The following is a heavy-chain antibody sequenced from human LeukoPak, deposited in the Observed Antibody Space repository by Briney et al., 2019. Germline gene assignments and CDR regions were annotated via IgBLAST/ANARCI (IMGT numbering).Heavy chain of an antibody. Sequence: GASVKVSCKASGYTFSNYGVNWVRQAPGQGPEWMGWINTNTGNPTYAPGFTGRFVFSLDTSVSPAYLQISRLKAEDTALYYCASGEEDFDCWGQGTLATVSS. CDR2: INTNTGNP. J-gene: IGHJ4*02. CDR3: ASGEEDFDC. CDR1: GYTFSNYG. D-gene: IGHD3-3*01. V-gene: IGHV7-4-1*02.